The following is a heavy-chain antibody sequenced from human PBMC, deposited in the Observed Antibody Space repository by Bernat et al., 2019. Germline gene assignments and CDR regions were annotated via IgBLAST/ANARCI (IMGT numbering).Heavy chain of an antibody. V-gene: IGHV3-30*01. CDR1: GFTLNNFV. CDR2: ISYDGKNK. Sequence: QVQLVESGGGVVQPGRSLRLSCVVSGFTLNNFVMHWVRQPPGKGLEWVAGISYDGKNKYYVESVKGRFTISKDNSKNTLYLQMNSLRAEDTAVYSCARGLRGDCWSGKDCWGQGTLVTVSS. J-gene: IGHJ4*02. CDR3: ARGLRGDCWSGKDC. D-gene: IGHD3-3*01.